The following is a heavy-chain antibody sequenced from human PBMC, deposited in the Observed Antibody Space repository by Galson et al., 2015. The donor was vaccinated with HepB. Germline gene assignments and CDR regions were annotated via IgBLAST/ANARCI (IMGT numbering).Heavy chain of an antibody. CDR3: AKDFAAAGKGGMDV. CDR2: ISYDGSNK. D-gene: IGHD6-13*01. J-gene: IGHJ6*02. CDR1: GFTFSSYG. Sequence: SLRLSCAASGFTFSSYGMHWVRQAPGKGLEWVAVISYDGSNKYYADSVKGRFTISRDNSKNTLYLQMNSLRAEDTAVYYCAKDFAAAGKGGMDVWGQGATVTVSS. V-gene: IGHV3-30*18.